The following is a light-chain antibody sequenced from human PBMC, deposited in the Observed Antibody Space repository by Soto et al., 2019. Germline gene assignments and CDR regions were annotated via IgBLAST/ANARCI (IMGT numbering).Light chain of an antibody. CDR1: QGIGNF. CDR2: AAS. J-gene: IGKJ1*01. Sequence: DIQMTQSPSSLSASVGDRVTISCRASQGIGNFLAWYQQKPGTVPKLLIYAASILQSGVPSRFSGSGSGTDFALTISSLQPEDVATYYCQKYDSPPRTFGQGTQVE. V-gene: IGKV1-27*01. CDR3: QKYDSPPRT.